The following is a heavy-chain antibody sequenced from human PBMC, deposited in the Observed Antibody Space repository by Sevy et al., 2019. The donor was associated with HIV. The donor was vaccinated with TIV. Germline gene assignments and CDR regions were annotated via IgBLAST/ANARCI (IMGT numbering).Heavy chain of an antibody. D-gene: IGHD3-16*01. V-gene: IGHV3-74*03. Sequence: GGSLRLSCVASGFTFSSYWMHWVRQAPGKGLVWVSRISSDGSSTTYAASVKGRFTFSRDNAKNTLYLQMNSLRAEDTAVYYCARDLRRAFDYWGQGALVTVS. CDR2: ISSDGSST. J-gene: IGHJ4*02. CDR1: GFTFSSYW. CDR3: ARDLRRAFDY.